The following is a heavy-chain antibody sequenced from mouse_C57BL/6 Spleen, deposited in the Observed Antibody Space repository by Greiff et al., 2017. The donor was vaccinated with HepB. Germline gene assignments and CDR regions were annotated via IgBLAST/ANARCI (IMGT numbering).Heavy chain of an antibody. CDR3: ARWGYDGPYYFDY. CDR2: IDPSDSET. V-gene: IGHV1-52*01. D-gene: IGHD2-2*01. Sequence: QVQLQQPGAELVRPGSSVKLSCKASGYTFTSYWMHWVKQRPIQGLEWIGNIDPSDSETHYNQKFKDKATLTVDKSSSTAYMQLSSLTSEDSAVYYCARWGYDGPYYFDYWGQGTTLTVSS. J-gene: IGHJ2*01. CDR1: GYTFTSYW.